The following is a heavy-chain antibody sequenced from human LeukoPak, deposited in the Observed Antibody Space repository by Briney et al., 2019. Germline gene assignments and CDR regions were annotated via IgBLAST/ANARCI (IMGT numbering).Heavy chain of an antibody. V-gene: IGHV4-34*01. Sequence: SETLSLTCTVSGGSISSYYWSWIRQPPGKGLEWIGEINHSGSTNYNPSLKSRVTISVKTSKNRFSLKLSSVTAADTAVYYCARVTGYMIEDYFDYWGQGTLVTVSS. CDR1: GGSISSYY. J-gene: IGHJ4*02. D-gene: IGHD3-22*01. CDR2: INHSGST. CDR3: ARVTGYMIEDYFDY.